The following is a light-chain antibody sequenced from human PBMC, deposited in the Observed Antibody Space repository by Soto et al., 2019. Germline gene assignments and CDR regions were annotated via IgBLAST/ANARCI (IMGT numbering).Light chain of an antibody. V-gene: IGLV2-14*01. CDR2: EVS. J-gene: IGLJ1*01. Sequence: QSALTQPASVSGSPGQSITISCTGTSSDVGSYNFVSWYQQHPGKAPKLIIYEVSNRPSGISNRFSGSKSDNTASLTISGLQAEDEADYYCSSHTSSTTSVFGIGTKLTVL. CDR1: SSDVGSYNF. CDR3: SSHTSSTTSV.